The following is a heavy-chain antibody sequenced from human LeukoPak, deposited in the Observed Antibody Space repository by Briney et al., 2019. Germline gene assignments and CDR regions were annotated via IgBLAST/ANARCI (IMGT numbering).Heavy chain of an antibody. CDR2: ISGSGGST. CDR3: AKGGDLEMATMTQGYFDY. Sequence: GGSLGLSCAASGFTFSSYAMSWVRQAPGKGLEWVSAISGSGGSTYYADSVKGRFTISRDNSKNTLYLQMNSLRAEDTAVYYCAKGGDLEMATMTQGYFDYWGQGTLVTVSS. V-gene: IGHV3-23*01. D-gene: IGHD5-24*01. CDR1: GFTFSSYA. J-gene: IGHJ4*02.